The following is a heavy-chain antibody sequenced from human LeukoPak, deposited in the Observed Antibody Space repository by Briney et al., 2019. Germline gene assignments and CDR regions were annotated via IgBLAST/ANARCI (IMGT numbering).Heavy chain of an antibody. CDR1: GGSFSGYY. J-gene: IGHJ5*02. CDR3: ARRRWFDP. Sequence: PSETLSLTCAVYGGSFSGYYWSWIRQPPGKGLEWIGEINHSGSTNYNPSLKSRVTISVDTSKNQFSLKLSSVTAADTAVYYCARRRWFDPWGQGTLVTVSS. CDR2: INHSGST. V-gene: IGHV4-34*01.